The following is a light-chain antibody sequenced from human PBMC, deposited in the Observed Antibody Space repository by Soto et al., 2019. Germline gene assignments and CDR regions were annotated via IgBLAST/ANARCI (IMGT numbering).Light chain of an antibody. CDR3: QQYNKWPPYT. J-gene: IGKJ2*01. CDR2: AAS. Sequence: EIVMTQSPVTLSVSPGDRAALSCRASQSVSTNLAWYKQKPGQPPRLLIYAASTRATGVPARFSGSGSGTEFTPPISTLQSKDFAVYFCQQYNKWPPYTFGQGTKLQIK. CDR1: QSVSTN. V-gene: IGKV3-15*01.